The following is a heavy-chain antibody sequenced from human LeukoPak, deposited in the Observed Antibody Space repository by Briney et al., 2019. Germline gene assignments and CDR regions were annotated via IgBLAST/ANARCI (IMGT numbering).Heavy chain of an antibody. Sequence: GGSLRLSCAASGFTFSNYWMHWVRQAPGVGLVWVSRINTDGSSTTYADSVMGRFTISRDNAKNTLYLQMNSLRAEDTAVYYCARVTVTTEHAFDIWGQGTMVTVSS. D-gene: IGHD4-17*01. CDR3: ARVTVTTEHAFDI. V-gene: IGHV3-74*01. CDR2: INTDGSST. CDR1: GFTFSNYW. J-gene: IGHJ3*02.